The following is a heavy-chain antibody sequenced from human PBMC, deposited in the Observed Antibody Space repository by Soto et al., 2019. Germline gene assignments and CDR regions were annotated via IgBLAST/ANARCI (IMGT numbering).Heavy chain of an antibody. Sequence: QVKLMESGGGVVQPGRSLRLSCAASGFTFSSYGMHWVRQAPGKGLEWVAVISYDGSNKYYADSVKGRFTISRDNSKNTLYLQMNSMRAEDTAVYYCAKDIAVAGMDYWGQGTLVTVSS. D-gene: IGHD6-19*01. CDR1: GFTFSSYG. CDR3: AKDIAVAGMDY. V-gene: IGHV3-30*18. CDR2: ISYDGSNK. J-gene: IGHJ4*02.